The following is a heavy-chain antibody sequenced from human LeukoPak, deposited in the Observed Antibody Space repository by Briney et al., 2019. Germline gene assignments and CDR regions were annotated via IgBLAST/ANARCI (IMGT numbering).Heavy chain of an antibody. D-gene: IGHD6-13*01. Sequence: GGSLRLSCAVSGITLSNYGMSWVRQAPGKGLEWAAGISGSGGSTNYADSVKGRFTISRDNPKNSLYLQMNSLRAEDTALYYCAKDRAAAGPPYYFDYWGQGTLVTVSS. V-gene: IGHV3-23*01. CDR3: AKDRAAAGPPYYFDY. J-gene: IGHJ4*02. CDR1: GITLSNYG. CDR2: ISGSGGST.